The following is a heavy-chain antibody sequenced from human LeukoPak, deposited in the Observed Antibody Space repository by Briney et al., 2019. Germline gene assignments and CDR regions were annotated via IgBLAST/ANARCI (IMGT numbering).Heavy chain of an antibody. V-gene: IGHV3-30-3*01. CDR2: ISYDGDYK. CDR3: ARSHAVSDPLDY. Sequence: GGPLTLPCAASGFTFSTYSMHWVRQAPGKGLEGVAVISYDGDYKSYADSVKGRLTISRDNSKNALYLQMNSLRAEDTAVYHCARSHAVSDPLDYWGQGTLVTVSS. J-gene: IGHJ4*02. CDR1: GFTFSTYS. D-gene: IGHD6-19*01.